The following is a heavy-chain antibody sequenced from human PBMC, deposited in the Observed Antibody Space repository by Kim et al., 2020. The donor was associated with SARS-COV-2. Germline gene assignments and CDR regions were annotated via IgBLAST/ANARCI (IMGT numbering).Heavy chain of an antibody. Sequence: SETLSLTCTVSGGSISSGGYYWSWIRQHPGKGLEWIGYIYYSGSTYYNPSLKSRVTISVDTSKNQFSLKLSSVTAADTAVYYCARETPKQLYYGGYFDLWGRGTLVTVSS. D-gene: IGHD3-10*01. J-gene: IGHJ2*01. V-gene: IGHV4-31*03. CDR2: IYYSGST. CDR1: GGSISSGGYY. CDR3: ARETPKQLYYGGYFDL.